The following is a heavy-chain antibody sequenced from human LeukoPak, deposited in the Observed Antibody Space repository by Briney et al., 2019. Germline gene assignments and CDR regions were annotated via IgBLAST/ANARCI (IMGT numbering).Heavy chain of an antibody. V-gene: IGHV4-38-2*02. J-gene: IGHJ5*02. CDR2: ICHSGTT. D-gene: IGHD1-26*01. Sequence: PWETLSLTCTVSAYSISNGFLWGWIRQPPGKGLEWIGSICHSGTTYYNPSLKSRVTMSVDTSKNQFSLKLSSVTAADTAVYYCTRLSHVAGAAKVSWFDPWGQGTLVTVSS. CDR3: TRLSHVAGAAKVSWFDP. CDR1: AYSISNGFL.